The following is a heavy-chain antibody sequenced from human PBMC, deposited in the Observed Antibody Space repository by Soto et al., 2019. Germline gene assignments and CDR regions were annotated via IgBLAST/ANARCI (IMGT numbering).Heavy chain of an antibody. D-gene: IGHD2-2*01. CDR2: MNPNSNKT. V-gene: IGHV1-8*01. CDR3: AREDIVVVPAAMAYYYYRDA. J-gene: IGHJ6*03. CDR1: GYTFTSYD. Sequence: ASVKVSCKASGYTFTSYDINWVLQAPGEGLEWMGWMNPNSNKTGYAQKFQGRVTMTRNTSINTAYMELSSLRSEDTAVYYCAREDIVVVPAAMAYYYYRDAGGKGTTVTGSS.